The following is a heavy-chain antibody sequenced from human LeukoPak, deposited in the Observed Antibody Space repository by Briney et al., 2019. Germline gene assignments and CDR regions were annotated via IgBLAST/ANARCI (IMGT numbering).Heavy chain of an antibody. CDR1: GFTFSTSS. D-gene: IGHD2-15*01. CDR3: ARGSVATPPSFNY. V-gene: IGHV3-30-3*01. J-gene: IGHJ4*02. Sequence: GGSLRLSCAASGFTFSTSSMQWVRQAPGKGLEWLAVMSGDGNHYSYGDSVQGRLSISRDNSKNTLYLHMKSLRVEDTAFYYCARGSVATPPSFNYWGQGTLVTVSS. CDR2: MSGDGNHY.